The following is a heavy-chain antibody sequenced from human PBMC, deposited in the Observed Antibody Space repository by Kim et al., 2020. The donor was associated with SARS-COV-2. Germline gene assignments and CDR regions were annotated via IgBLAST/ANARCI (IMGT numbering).Heavy chain of an antibody. CDR3: ARGGFQGVHLSTVPVIDY. CDR2: INAGNGNT. D-gene: IGHD3-10*01. Sequence: ASVKVSCKASGYTFTSYAMHWVRQAPGQRLEWMGWINAGNGNTKYSQKFQGRVTITRDTSASTAYMELSSLRSEDTAVYYCARGGFQGVHLSTVPVIDYWGQGTLVTVSS. J-gene: IGHJ4*02. V-gene: IGHV1-3*01. CDR1: GYTFTSYA.